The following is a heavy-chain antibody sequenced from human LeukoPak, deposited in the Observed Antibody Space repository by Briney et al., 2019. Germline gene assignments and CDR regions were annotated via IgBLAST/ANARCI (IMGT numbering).Heavy chain of an antibody. J-gene: IGHJ4*02. CDR3: ARDRHSGRFYAIDY. V-gene: IGHV3-33*01. D-gene: IGHD1-26*01. Sequence: GGSLRLSCAASGFTFSSYAMHWVRQAPGKGLEWVAVMWFDGSNQYQTDSVKGRFTISRDNSKNTLYLQMSSLRADDTAVYYCARDRHSGRFYAIDYWGQGTLVTVSS. CDR1: GFTFSSYA. CDR2: MWFDGSNQ.